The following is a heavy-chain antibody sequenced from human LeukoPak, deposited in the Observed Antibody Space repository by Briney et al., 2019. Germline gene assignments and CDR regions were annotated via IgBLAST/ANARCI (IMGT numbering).Heavy chain of an antibody. CDR2: ISGGGVTT. D-gene: IGHD3-16*01. J-gene: IGHJ6*02. CDR3: ARNQQLGGHSYYYYGMDI. Sequence: GGSLRLSCVGSGFTSIAYALTWARQAPGKGLEWVSGISGGGVTTYYADSVKGRFTISRDNSKNTLYLQMNSLRADDTAIYYCARNQQLGGHSYYYYGMDIWGQGTTVTVSS. V-gene: IGHV3-23*01. CDR1: GFTSIAYA.